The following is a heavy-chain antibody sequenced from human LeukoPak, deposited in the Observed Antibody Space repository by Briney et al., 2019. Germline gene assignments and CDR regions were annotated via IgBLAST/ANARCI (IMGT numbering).Heavy chain of an antibody. CDR2: IYLNDDK. CDR3: AHSGGTYYLEY. V-gene: IGHV2-5*01. Sequence: SGPTLVNPTQTLTLTCTFSGFSLSTSGVGVGWIRQPPGKALEWLAVIYLNDDKRYSPSLKSRLTITKDTSTNQVVLTMTNMDPVDTATFYCAHSGGTYYLEYWGQGTLVTVSS. J-gene: IGHJ4*02. CDR1: GFSLSTSGVG. D-gene: IGHD1-26*01.